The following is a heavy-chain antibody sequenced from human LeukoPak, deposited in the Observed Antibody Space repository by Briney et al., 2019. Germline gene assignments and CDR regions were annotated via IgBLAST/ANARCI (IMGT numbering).Heavy chain of an antibody. D-gene: IGHD6-13*01. CDR2: INPSGGST. CDR1: GYTFTSYY. J-gene: IGHJ6*03. CDR3: ARDFYSSSWYYYYYYMDV. Sequence: GASVTVSCKASGYTFTSYYMHWVRPAPGQGLEWMGIINPSGGSTSYAQKFQGRVTMTRDTSTSTVYMELSSLRSEDTAVYYCARDFYSSSWYYYYYYMDVWGKGTTVTVSS. V-gene: IGHV1-46*01.